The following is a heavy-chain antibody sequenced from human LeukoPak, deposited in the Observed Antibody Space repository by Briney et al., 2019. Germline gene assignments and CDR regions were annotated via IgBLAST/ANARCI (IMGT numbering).Heavy chain of an antibody. D-gene: IGHD2-15*01. CDR2: ISYDGSNK. CDR1: GFTFSSYA. Sequence: GGSLRLSCAASGFTFSSYAMHWVRQAPGKGLEWVAVISYDGSNKYYADSVKGRFTISRDNSKNTLYLQMNSLRAEDTAVYYCARDSMGYCSGGSCFGGSDAFDIWGQGTMVTVSS. J-gene: IGHJ3*02. V-gene: IGHV3-30*14. CDR3: ARDSMGYCSGGSCFGGSDAFDI.